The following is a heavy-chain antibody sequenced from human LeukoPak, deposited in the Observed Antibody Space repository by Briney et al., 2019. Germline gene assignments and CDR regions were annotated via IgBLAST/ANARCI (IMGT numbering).Heavy chain of an antibody. D-gene: IGHD1-1*01. CDR3: STGLDNSDDNFDS. CDR1: GFTFSRNS. V-gene: IGHV3-21*06. J-gene: IGHJ4*02. CDR2: ISSSSSYI. Sequence: GGSLRLSCAGSGFTFSRNSMNWVRQAPGKGLEWVSSISSSSSYIYYADSVKGRFTISRDNAENSLYLQMNSLRAEDTAVYYFSTGLDNSDDNFDSWGQGTLVTVSS.